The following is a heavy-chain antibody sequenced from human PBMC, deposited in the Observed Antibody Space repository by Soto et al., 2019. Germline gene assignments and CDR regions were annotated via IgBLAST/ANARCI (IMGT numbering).Heavy chain of an antibody. CDR1: GFTVSSNY. D-gene: IGHD6-13*01. J-gene: IGHJ4*02. V-gene: IGHV3-53*01. CDR3: ARGGDYTRWYLFDY. Sequence: EVQLVESGGGLIQPGGSLRLSCAASGFTVSSNYMSWVRQAPGKGLEWVSVIYSGGGTSYADSVKGRFTISRDTSKNTLYLQMNSLRAEDTAVYYCARGGDYTRWYLFDYWDQGTLVTVSS. CDR2: IYSGGGT.